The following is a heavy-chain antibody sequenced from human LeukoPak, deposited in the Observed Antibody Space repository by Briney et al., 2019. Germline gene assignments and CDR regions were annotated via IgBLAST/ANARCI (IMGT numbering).Heavy chain of an antibody. CDR1: GGSISSYY. CDR3: ARHISDMDSSGYYYFDY. D-gene: IGHD3-22*01. J-gene: IGHJ4*02. V-gene: IGHV4-59*08. CDR2: IYYSGST. Sequence: PSETLSLTCTVSGGSISSYYWSWIRQPPGKGLEWIGYIYYSGSTNYNPSLKSRVTISVDTSKNQFSLKLSSVTAADTAEYYCARHISDMDSSGYYYFDYWGQGTLVTVSS.